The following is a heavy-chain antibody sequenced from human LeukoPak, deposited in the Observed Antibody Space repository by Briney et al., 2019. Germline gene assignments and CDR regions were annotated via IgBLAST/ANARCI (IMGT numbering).Heavy chain of an antibody. J-gene: IGHJ4*02. CDR2: IKQDGSEK. CDR1: GDIFSTFA. Sequence: PGGSLRLSCAASGDIFSTFAMSWVRQAPGKGLEWVANIKQDGSEKYYVDSVKGRFTISRDNAKNSLYLQMNSLRAEDTAVYYCASIFELDYGDYWYFDYWGQGTLVTVSS. CDR3: ASIFELDYGDYWYFDY. D-gene: IGHD4-17*01. V-gene: IGHV3-7*01.